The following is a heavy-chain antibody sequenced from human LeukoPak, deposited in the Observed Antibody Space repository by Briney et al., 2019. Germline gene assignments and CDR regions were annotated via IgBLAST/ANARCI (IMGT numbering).Heavy chain of an antibody. CDR1: GDSINNSIYY. J-gene: IGHJ5*02. Sequence: SETLSLTCTVSGDSINNSIYYWGWIRQSPGKGLEWIGSIHYSGTTYSNPSLKSRLTISEDTSKNQVSLKLSSVTAADTAVYYCARGSIADNWFDPWGQGTLVTVSS. V-gene: IGHV4-39*01. CDR2: IHYSGTT. CDR3: ARGSIADNWFDP. D-gene: IGHD6-6*01.